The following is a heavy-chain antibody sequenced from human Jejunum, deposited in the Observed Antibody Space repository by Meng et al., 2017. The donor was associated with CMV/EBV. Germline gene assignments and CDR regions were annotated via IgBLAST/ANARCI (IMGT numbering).Heavy chain of an antibody. Sequence: ASVISVNYYWRWIRQTPGKGLEWIGYIFHSGSPNYNPSLESRVTISVDTSKNQFSLKLSSVTAADTAVYYCARQGDNNYYYTMDVWGQGTTVTVSS. CDR2: IFHSGSP. CDR3: ARQGDNNYYYTMDV. V-gene: IGHV4-61*07. J-gene: IGHJ6*02. D-gene: IGHD2-15*01. CDR1: ASVISVNYY.